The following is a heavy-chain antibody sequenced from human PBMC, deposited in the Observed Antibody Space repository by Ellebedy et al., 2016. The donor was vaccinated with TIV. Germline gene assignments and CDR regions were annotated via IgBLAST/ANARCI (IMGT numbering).Heavy chain of an antibody. V-gene: IGHV4-59*13. J-gene: IGHJ6*03. Sequence: SETLSLXCTVSGASISSYYWSWIRQPPGKGLEWIGYISYSGSTNYNPSLKSRVTISVDTSKNQFSLKLSSVTAADTAVYYCARVFYSSSSGYYNYYMDVWGKGTTVTVSS. CDR3: ARVFYSSSSGYYNYYMDV. CDR1: GASISSYY. D-gene: IGHD6-6*01. CDR2: ISYSGST.